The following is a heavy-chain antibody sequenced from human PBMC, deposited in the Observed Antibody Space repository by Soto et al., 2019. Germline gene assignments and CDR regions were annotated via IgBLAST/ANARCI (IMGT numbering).Heavy chain of an antibody. D-gene: IGHD3-3*01. CDR3: AIGDFVSGYDAFDI. J-gene: IGHJ3*02. CDR1: GYTFTSYA. V-gene: IGHV1-8*01. CDR2: MNPNSGNT. Sequence: ASVKVSCKASGYTFTSYAINWVRQATGQGLEWMGWMNPNSGNTGYAQKFQGRVTMTRDTSISTAYMELSSLRSEDTAVYYCAIGDFVSGYDAFDIWGQGTMVTVSS.